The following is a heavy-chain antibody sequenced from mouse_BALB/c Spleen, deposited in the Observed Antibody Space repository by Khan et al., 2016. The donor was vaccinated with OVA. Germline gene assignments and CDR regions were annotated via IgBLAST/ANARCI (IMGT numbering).Heavy chain of an antibody. CDR1: GYTFTSYW. J-gene: IGHJ4*01. D-gene: IGHD1-1*01. CDR3: ARSNYYGSSLYALDY. CDR2: IAPGSGST. Sequence: DLVKPGASVKLSCNASGYTFTSYWINWIKQRPGQGLEWIGRIAPGSGSTYYNEMFKGKATLTVDTSSSTASIQLSSLSSEDSAVYFCARSNYYGSSLYALDYWGQGTSVTVSS. V-gene: IGHV1S41*01.